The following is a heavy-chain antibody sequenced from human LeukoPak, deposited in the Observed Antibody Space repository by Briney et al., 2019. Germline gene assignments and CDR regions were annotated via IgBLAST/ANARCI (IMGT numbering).Heavy chain of an antibody. Sequence: SETLSLTCTDSGGSISSYSWSWIRQPPGKGLEWIGYIYYSGSTNYNPSLKSRVTISVDTSKNQFSLKLSSVTAADTAVYYCARSDTYYVKPFDYWGQGTLVTVSS. CDR3: ARSDTYYVKPFDY. CDR1: GGSISSYS. J-gene: IGHJ4*02. D-gene: IGHD3-10*02. V-gene: IGHV4-59*01. CDR2: IYYSGST.